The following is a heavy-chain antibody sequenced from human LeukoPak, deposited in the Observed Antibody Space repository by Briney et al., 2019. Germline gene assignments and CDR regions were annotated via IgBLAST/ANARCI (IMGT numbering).Heavy chain of an antibody. Sequence: SETLSLTCAVYGGPFTTYYWSWIRQPPGKGLEWIGDIYHTGSTTYNPSLKSRVTISIDTSKNQFSLRLTSVTAADTAVYYCARAYSYGSPYYYYYYMDVWGKGTTVTISS. CDR1: GGPFTTYY. V-gene: IGHV4-34*01. J-gene: IGHJ6*03. CDR2: IYHTGST. CDR3: ARAYSYGSPYYYYYYMDV. D-gene: IGHD5-18*01.